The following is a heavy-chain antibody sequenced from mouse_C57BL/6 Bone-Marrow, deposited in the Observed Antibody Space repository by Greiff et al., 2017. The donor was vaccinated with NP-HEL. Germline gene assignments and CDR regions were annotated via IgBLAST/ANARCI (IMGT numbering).Heavy chain of an antibody. J-gene: IGHJ3*01. D-gene: IGHD4-1*01. V-gene: IGHV1-82*01. CDR3: ARWSWDGDLGAY. Sequence: VQLQQSGPELVKPGASVKISCKASGYAFSSSWMNWVKQRPGKGLEWIGRIYPGDGDTNYNGKFKGKATLTADKSSSTAYMQLSSLTSEDSAVYFCARWSWDGDLGAYWGQGTLVTVSA. CDR1: GYAFSSSW. CDR2: IYPGDGDT.